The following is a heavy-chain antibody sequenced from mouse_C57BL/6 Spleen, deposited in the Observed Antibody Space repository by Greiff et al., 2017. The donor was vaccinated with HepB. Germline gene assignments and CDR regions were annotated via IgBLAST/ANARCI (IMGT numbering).Heavy chain of an antibody. V-gene: IGHV5-4*01. D-gene: IGHD1-1*01. CDR1: GFTFSSYA. CDR2: ISDGGSYT. CDR3: ASYGSSVLDY. Sequence: EVQRVESGGGLVKPGGSLKLSCAASGFTFSSYAMSWVRQTPEKRLEWVATISDGGSYTYYPDNVKGRFTISRDNAKNNLYLQMSHLKSEDTAMYYCASYGSSVLDYWGQGTTLTVSS. J-gene: IGHJ2*01.